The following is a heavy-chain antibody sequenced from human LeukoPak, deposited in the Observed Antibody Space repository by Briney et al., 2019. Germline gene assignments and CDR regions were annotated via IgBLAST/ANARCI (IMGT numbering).Heavy chain of an antibody. J-gene: IGHJ5*02. D-gene: IGHD6-13*01. CDR3: AKDRYSSSWYGH. CDR1: GFTFTNYW. V-gene: IGHV3-7*01. Sequence: GGSLRLSCAASGFTFTNYWMSWVRQAPGKGLELVANIKQDRSEKYYVDSVKGRFTISRDNAKNSLYLQMNSLRAEDTAVYYCAKDRYSSSWYGHWGQGTLVTVSS. CDR2: IKQDRSEK.